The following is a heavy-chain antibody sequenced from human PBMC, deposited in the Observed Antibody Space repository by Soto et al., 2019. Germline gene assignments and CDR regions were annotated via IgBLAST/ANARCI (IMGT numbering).Heavy chain of an antibody. CDR2: IDPSDSYT. J-gene: IGHJ3*02. Sequence: GESLKISCKGSGYSFTSYWISWVRQMPGKGLEWMGGIDPSDSYTNYSPSFQGHVTISADKSISTAYLQWSSLKASDTAMYYCARPGPNRYYDSRERAFDIWGQGTMVTVSS. CDR3: ARPGPNRYYDSRERAFDI. CDR1: GYSFTSYW. V-gene: IGHV5-10-1*01. D-gene: IGHD3-22*01.